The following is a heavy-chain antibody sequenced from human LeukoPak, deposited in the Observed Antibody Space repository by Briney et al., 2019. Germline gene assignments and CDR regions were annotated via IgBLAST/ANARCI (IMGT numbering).Heavy chain of an antibody. J-gene: IGHJ6*03. CDR1: GLTFSSYS. CDR2: ISSSSSYI. Sequence: GGSLRLSCAASGLTFSSYSMNWVRQAPGKGLEWVSSISSSSSYIYYADSVKGRFTISRDNAKNSLYLQMNSLRAEDTAVYYCARNKLGISEKYMDVWGKGTTVTISS. D-gene: IGHD7-27*01. CDR3: ARNKLGISEKYMDV. V-gene: IGHV3-21*01.